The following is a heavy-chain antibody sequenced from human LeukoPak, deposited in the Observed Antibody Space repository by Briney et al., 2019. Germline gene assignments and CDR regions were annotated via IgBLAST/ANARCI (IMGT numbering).Heavy chain of an antibody. V-gene: IGHV1-24*01. CDR2: FDPEDGET. CDR1: GYTLTELS. CDR3: ARDVVSLNMIRGVISYNHYMDV. D-gene: IGHD3-10*01. Sequence: ASVKVSCKVSGYTLTELSMHWVRQAPGKGLEWMGGFDPEDGETIYAQKFQGRVTMTEDTSTDTAYMELSSLRSEDTAVYYCARDVVSLNMIRGVISYNHYMDVWGEGTTVRVSS. J-gene: IGHJ6*03.